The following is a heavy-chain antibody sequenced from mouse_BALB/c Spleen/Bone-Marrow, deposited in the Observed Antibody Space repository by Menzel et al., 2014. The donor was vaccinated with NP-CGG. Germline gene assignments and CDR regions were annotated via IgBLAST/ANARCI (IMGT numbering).Heavy chain of an antibody. Sequence: EVKLMESGAELVKPGASVKLSCTASGFNIKDTYMHWVKQRPEQGLEWIVGIDPANGNTKYDSKFQGKATITADTSSNTAYLQHSSLTSEDAAVYYCAYCRCDEGGFACWGQGTLVTGSA. CDR3: AYCRCDEGGFAC. J-gene: IGHJ3*01. V-gene: IGHV14-3*02. D-gene: IGHD2-14*01. CDR2: IDPANGNT. CDR1: GFNIKDTY.